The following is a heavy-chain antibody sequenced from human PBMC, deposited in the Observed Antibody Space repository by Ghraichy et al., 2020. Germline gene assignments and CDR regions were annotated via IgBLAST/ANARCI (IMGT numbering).Heavy chain of an antibody. Sequence: ASVKVSCKASGYTFTNYYMHWVRQAPGQGLEWMGIINPSGGSTSYAQKFQGRVTMTRDTSTSTVYMEVSSLRSEDTAVYYCAKDYGGNSGLDYWGQGTLVTVSS. V-gene: IGHV1-46*01. CDR2: INPSGGST. CDR1: GYTFTNYY. D-gene: IGHD4-23*01. J-gene: IGHJ4*02. CDR3: AKDYGGNSGLDY.